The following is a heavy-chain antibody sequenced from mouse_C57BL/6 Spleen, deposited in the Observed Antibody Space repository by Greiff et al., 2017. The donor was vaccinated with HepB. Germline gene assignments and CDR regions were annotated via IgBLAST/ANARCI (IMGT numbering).Heavy chain of an antibody. V-gene: IGHV1-15*01. J-gene: IGHJ1*03. D-gene: IGHD1-1*01. CDR2: IDPETGGT. Sequence: VKLMESGAELVRPGASVTLSCKASGYTFTDYEMHWVKQTPVHGLEWIGAIDPETGGTAYNQKFKGKAILTADKSSSTAYMELRSLTSEDSAVYYCTREPYGSSSSSYWYFDVWGTGTTLTVSS. CDR3: TREPYGSSSSSYWYFDV. CDR1: GYTFTDYE.